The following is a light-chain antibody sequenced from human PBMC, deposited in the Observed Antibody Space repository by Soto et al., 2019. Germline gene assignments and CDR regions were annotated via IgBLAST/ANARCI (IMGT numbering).Light chain of an antibody. CDR2: DVT. CDR3: SSYTGSSTLAL. Sequence: QSVLTQPASVSRSPGQSITISCTGTSNDIGGYNYVSWYQQHPGKAPKLMIYDVTNRPSGVSHRFSGSRSGNTASLTISGLQAEDESDYYCSSYTGSSTLALLGTGPK. CDR1: SNDIGGYNY. V-gene: IGLV2-14*01. J-gene: IGLJ1*01.